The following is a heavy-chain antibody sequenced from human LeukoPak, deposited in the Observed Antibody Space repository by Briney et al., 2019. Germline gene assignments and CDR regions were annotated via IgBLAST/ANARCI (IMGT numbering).Heavy chain of an antibody. CDR3: AGHHPRNTVDF. CDR2: IYYSGST. V-gene: IGHV4-59*08. D-gene: IGHD2/OR15-2a*01. CDR1: GASMSSYY. J-gene: IGHJ4*02. Sequence: SETLSLTCIVSGASMSSYYWSWIRQPPGKGLEWIAYIYYSGSTNSNPSLKSRVTISLDTSKNQFSLKLSSVTAADTAVYYCAGHHPRNTVDFWGQGTLVTVSS.